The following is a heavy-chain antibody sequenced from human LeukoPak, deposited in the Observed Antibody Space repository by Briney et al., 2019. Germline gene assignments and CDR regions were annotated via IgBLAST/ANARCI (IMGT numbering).Heavy chain of an antibody. CDR2: IYYSGST. CDR1: GGSISSYY. V-gene: IGHV4-59*01. CDR3: ARDRWFGELSAAFDI. J-gene: IGHJ3*02. Sequence: LETLSLTCTVSGGSISSYYWSWIRQPPGKGLEWIGYIYYSGSTNYNPSLKSRVTISVDTSKNQFSLKLSSVTAADTAVYYCARDRWFGELSAAFDIWGQGTMVTVSS. D-gene: IGHD3-10*01.